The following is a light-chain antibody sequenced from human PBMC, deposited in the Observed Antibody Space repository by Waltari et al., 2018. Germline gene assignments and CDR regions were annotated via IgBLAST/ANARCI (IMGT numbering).Light chain of an antibody. CDR1: KLGDKY. CDR2: QDD. J-gene: IGLJ2*01. V-gene: IGLV3-1*01. Sequence: SYELTQPPSVSVSPGQTASITCSGEKLGDKYASWYQQKPGQSPVLVIYQDDKRPSGIPERFSGSNSGNTATLTISGTQAMDEADFYCQAWDSGTVVFGGGTKLTVL. CDR3: QAWDSGTVV.